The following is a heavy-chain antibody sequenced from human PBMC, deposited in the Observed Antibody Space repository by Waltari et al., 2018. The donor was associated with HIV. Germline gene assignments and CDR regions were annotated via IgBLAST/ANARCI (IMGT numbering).Heavy chain of an antibody. CDR1: GGSLSGYH. CDR3: AISEAVAALIDY. CDR2: INHSGIT. J-gene: IGHJ4*02. D-gene: IGHD6-13*01. V-gene: IGHV4-34*01. Sequence: VQVHQWGAGLLKPSETLSLTCAVYGGSLSGYHWNWIRQPPGKGLEWIGEINHSGITNYNPSLKSRVTISIDTSKNQFSLKLTSVTAADTAVYHCAISEAVAALIDYWGQGTLVTVSS.